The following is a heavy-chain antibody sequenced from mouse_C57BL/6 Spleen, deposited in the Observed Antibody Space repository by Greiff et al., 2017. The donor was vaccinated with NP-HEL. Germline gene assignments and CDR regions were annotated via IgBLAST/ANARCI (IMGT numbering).Heavy chain of an antibody. Sequence: EVKLVESGGGLVKPGGSLKLSCAASGFTFSDYGMHWVRQAPEKGLEWVAYISSGSSTIYYADTVKGRFTISRDNAKNTLFLQMTSLRSEETAMYYCARDYYGSSYVGWGQGTLVTVSA. CDR3: ARDYYGSSYVG. V-gene: IGHV5-17*01. CDR2: ISSGSSTI. CDR1: GFTFSDYG. J-gene: IGHJ3*02. D-gene: IGHD1-1*01.